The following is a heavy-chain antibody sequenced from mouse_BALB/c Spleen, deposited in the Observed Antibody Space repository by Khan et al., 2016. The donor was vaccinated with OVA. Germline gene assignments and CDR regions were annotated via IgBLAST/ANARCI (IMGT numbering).Heavy chain of an antibody. Sequence: VQLQESGPELVKPGASVKISCKASGFTFTDYYIHWVKQKPGQGLEWSGWIYPGSGNTKYIEKFKDMATLTVDTSSTTAYMQLSSLTSEDTAVYFCAKGGYYDNSLFDYWGQGTTLTVSS. D-gene: IGHD1-1*01. V-gene: IGHV1-84*02. CDR2: IYPGSGNT. J-gene: IGHJ2*01. CDR1: GFTFTDYY. CDR3: AKGGYYDNSLFDY.